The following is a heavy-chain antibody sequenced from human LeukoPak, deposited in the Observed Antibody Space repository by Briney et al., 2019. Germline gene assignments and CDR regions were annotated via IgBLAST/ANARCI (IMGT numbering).Heavy chain of an antibody. CDR1: GFTFSSYA. CDR3: AKDQLGYCSSTSCDTFDY. D-gene: IGHD2-2*02. CDR2: ISGSGGST. Sequence: GGSLRLSCAASGFTFSSYAMSWVRQAPGKGLEWVSAISGSGGSTYYADSAKGRFTISRDNSKTTLYLQMISLRAEDTAVYYCAKDQLGYCSSTSCDTFDYWGQGTLVTVSS. V-gene: IGHV3-23*01. J-gene: IGHJ4*02.